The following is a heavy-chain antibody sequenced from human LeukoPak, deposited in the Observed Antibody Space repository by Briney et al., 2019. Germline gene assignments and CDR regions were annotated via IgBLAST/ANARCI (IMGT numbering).Heavy chain of an antibody. D-gene: IGHD3-10*01. CDR2: ISGSGGST. V-gene: IGHV3-23*01. CDR1: GFTFSSYA. CDR3: AKGLSLGETPGPDYYGMDV. Sequence: GGSLRLSCAASGFTFSSYAMSWVRQAPGKGLEWVSGISGSGGSTYYADFVKGRFTISRDNSKNTLFLQVNSLRAEDTAVYYCAKGLSLGETPGPDYYGMDVWGQGTTVTVSS. J-gene: IGHJ6*02.